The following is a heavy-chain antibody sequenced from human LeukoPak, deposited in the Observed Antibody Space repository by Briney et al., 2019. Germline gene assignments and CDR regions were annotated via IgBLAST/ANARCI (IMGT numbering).Heavy chain of an antibody. CDR3: ARFEYSSSSGLDV. Sequence: SGTLSLTCTVSGGSISSYYWSWIRQPPGKGLEWIGYIYYSGSTNYNPSLKSRVTISVDTSKNQFSLKLSSVTAADTAVYYCARFEYSSSSGLDVWGKGTTVTVSS. J-gene: IGHJ6*04. V-gene: IGHV4-59*01. D-gene: IGHD6-6*01. CDR2: IYYSGST. CDR1: GGSISSYY.